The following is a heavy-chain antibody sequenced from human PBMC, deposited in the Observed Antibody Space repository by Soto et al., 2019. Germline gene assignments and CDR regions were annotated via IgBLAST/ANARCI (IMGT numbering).Heavy chain of an antibody. V-gene: IGHV4-31*03. CDR1: GGSISSGGYY. CDR2: IFYSGTT. CDR3: ARSVDP. Sequence: QVQLQESGPGLVKPSQTLSLTCTVSGGSISSGGYYWSWIRQHPGKGLEWIGYIFYSGTTYYNPSPXRXXTISVATSKHQFSLKLSSVTAADPAVYYWARSVDPWGQGTLVTVSS. J-gene: IGHJ5*02.